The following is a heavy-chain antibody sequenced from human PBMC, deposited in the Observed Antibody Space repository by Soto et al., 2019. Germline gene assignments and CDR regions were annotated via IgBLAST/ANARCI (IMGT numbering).Heavy chain of an antibody. CDR3: ARLAVAGIFGYAFDI. CDR1: GGSFSGYY. Sequence: QVQLQQWGAGLLKPSETLSLTCAVYGGSFSGYYWSWIRQPPGKGLEWIGEINHSGSTNYNPSLKSRVTISVDTSKNQFSLELSSVTAADTAVYYCARLAVAGIFGYAFDIWGQGTMVTVSS. V-gene: IGHV4-34*01. D-gene: IGHD6-19*01. CDR2: INHSGST. J-gene: IGHJ3*02.